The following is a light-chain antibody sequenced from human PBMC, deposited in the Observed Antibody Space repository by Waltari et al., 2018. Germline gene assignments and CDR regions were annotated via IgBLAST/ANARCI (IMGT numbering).Light chain of an antibody. CDR3: QTWGTGPHVV. J-gene: IGLJ2*01. CDR1: SAPRSYA. Sequence: QLVLTQSPSASASLAASVKLTCTLSSAPRSYAIPWPYQQPEKGPRYLLKLNSDGSHSKGDGIPDRFSGSSSGAERYLTISSPQSEDEADYYCQTWGTGPHVVFGGGTKLTVL. V-gene: IGLV4-69*01. CDR2: LNSDGSH.